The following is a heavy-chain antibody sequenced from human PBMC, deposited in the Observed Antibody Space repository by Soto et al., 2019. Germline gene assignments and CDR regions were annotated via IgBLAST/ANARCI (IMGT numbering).Heavy chain of an antibody. CDR3: AKDLRPDGRYDLDY. Sequence: EVQLLESGGGLAQAGGSLRLSCAASGFNFKIYAMNWIRQAPGKGLEWVSVMIGDGTSWDYADSVRGRFTISRDNSKNPLYLQMNNLRAEDTAIYYCAKDLRPDGRYDLDYWGQGTLVTVSS. D-gene: IGHD1-26*01. CDR2: MIGDGTSW. J-gene: IGHJ4*02. CDR1: GFNFKIYA. V-gene: IGHV3-23*01.